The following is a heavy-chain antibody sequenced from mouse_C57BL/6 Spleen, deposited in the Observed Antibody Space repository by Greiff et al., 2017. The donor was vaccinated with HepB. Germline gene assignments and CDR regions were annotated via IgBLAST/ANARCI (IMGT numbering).Heavy chain of an antibody. CDR1: GYTFTSYW. CDR2: INPSSGYT. D-gene: IGHD2-4*01. V-gene: IGHV1-7*01. J-gene: IGHJ3*01. CDR3: ARTPYDYPFWFAY. Sequence: QVQLQQSGAELAKPGASVKLSCKASGYTFTSYWMHWVKQRPGQGLEWIGYINPSSGYTKYNQKFKDKATLTADKSSSTAYMQRSSLTYEDSAVYYCARTPYDYPFWFAYWGQGTLVTVSA.